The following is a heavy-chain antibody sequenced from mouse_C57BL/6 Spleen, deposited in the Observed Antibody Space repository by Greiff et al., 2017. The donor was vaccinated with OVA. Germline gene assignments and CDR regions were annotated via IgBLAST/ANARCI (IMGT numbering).Heavy chain of an antibody. D-gene: IGHD1-1*01. CDR3: ARTVITTVDDWYFDV. CDR2: IYPGDGDT. CDR1: GYAFSSSW. Sequence: QVQLQQSGPELVKPGASVKISCKASGYAFSSSWMNWVKQRPGKGLEWIGRIYPGDGDTNYNGKFKGKATLTADKSSSTAYMQLSSLTSEDSAVYFCARTVITTVDDWYFDVWGTGTTVTVSS. V-gene: IGHV1-82*01. J-gene: IGHJ1*03.